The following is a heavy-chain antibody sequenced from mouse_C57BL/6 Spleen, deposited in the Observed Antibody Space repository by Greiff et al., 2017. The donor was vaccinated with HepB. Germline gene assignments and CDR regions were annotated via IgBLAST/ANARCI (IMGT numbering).Heavy chain of an antibody. CDR1: GYTFTSYW. Sequence: QVQLQQSGAELVRPGSSVKLSCKASGYTFTSYWMHWVKQRPIQGLEWIGNIDPSDSETHYNQKFKDKATLTVDKSSSTAYMQLSSLTSEDSAVYYCARTGYYGTPGYFDVWGTGTTVTVSS. CDR3: ARTGYYGTPGYFDV. CDR2: IDPSDSET. J-gene: IGHJ1*03. D-gene: IGHD1-1*01. V-gene: IGHV1-52*01.